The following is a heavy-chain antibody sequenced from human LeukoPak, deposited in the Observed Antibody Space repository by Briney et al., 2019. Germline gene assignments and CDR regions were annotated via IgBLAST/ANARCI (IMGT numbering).Heavy chain of an antibody. J-gene: IGHJ5*02. CDR3: ARGLWDDRPKYNWFDP. CDR1: GYTFTSYA. Sequence: ASVKVSCKASGYTFTSYAMNWVRQAPGQGLEWMGWININTGNPTYAQGFTGRFVFSLDTSVSTAYLQISSLKAEDTAVYYCARGLWDDRPKYNWFDPWGQGTLVTVSS. D-gene: IGHD3-16*01. CDR2: ININTGNP. V-gene: IGHV7-4-1*02.